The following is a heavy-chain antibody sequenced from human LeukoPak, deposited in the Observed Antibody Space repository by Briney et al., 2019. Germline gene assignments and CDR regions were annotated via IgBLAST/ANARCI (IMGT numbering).Heavy chain of an antibody. Sequence: GASVKVSCKASGYTFTSYGISWVRQAPGQGLEWMGWISAYNGNTNYAQKLQGRVTMTTDTSTSTAYMELRSLRSDDTAVYYCARVGLVDIVVVVAATPYYYYGMDVWGQGTTVTVSS. J-gene: IGHJ6*02. V-gene: IGHV1-18*01. CDR1: GYTFTSYG. CDR2: ISAYNGNT. D-gene: IGHD2-15*01. CDR3: ARVGLVDIVVVVAATPYYYYGMDV.